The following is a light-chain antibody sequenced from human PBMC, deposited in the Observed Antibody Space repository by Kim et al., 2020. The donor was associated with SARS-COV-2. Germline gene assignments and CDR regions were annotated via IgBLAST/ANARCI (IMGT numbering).Light chain of an antibody. CDR3: QQYGSSTTWT. J-gene: IGKJ1*01. V-gene: IGKV3-20*01. CDR1: QSVSSSY. Sequence: PGERATRSCRASQSVSSSYLAWYQQKPGQAPRLLIYGAFSRATGIPDRFSGSGSGTDFTLTISRLEPEDFAVYYCQQYGSSTTWTFGQGTKVDIK. CDR2: GAF.